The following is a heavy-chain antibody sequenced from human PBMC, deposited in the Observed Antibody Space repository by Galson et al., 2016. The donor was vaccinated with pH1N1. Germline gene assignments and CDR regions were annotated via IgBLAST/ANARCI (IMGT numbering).Heavy chain of an antibody. CDR2: INPYSGDT. Sequence: SVKVSCKASGYTFTFTGYFIHWVRQAPGQGLEFEWMGRINPYSGDTDFAQNFHGRVTMTRDTSIGTAYMEVGRLTSDDTAIYSCSRDVAPPGHYAMDVWGQGTTVTVSS. J-gene: IGHJ6*02. V-gene: IGHV1-2*06. CDR1: GYTFTFTGYF. CDR3: SRDVAPPGHYAMDV.